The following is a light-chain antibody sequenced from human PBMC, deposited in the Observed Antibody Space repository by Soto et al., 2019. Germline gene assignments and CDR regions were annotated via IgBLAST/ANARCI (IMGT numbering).Light chain of an antibody. CDR1: QSVSSA. Sequence: EIVLTQSPATLSLSPGERATLSCRASQSVSSALAWYLQKPGQAPRLLIYDTSTRAAGIPVRFSGSGSGTDFTLTISSIEPEDFAVYYCQQRSNWPAMITFGQGTRLEIK. CDR3: QQRSNWPAMIT. J-gene: IGKJ5*01. CDR2: DTS. V-gene: IGKV3-11*01.